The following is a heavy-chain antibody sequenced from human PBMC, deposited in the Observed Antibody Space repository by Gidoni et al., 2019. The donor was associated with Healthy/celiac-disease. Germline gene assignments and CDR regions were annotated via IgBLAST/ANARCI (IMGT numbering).Heavy chain of an antibody. CDR3: ARDGDFWSGYVQYSFDY. J-gene: IGHJ4*02. CDR2: IWYDGSNK. D-gene: IGHD3-3*01. CDR1: GFTFSNYG. V-gene: IGHV3-33*01. Sequence: QVQLVESGGGVVQPGRSLRLSCAASGFTFSNYGMHWVRQAPGKGLEWVAFIWYDGSNKYYADSVKGRFTISRDNSKNTLYLQMNSLRAEDTAVYYCARDGDFWSGYVQYSFDYWGQGTLVTVSS.